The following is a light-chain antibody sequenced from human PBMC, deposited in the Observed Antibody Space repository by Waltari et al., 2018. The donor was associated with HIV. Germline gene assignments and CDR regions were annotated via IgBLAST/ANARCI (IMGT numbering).Light chain of an antibody. J-gene: IGKJ1*01. CDR2: WAS. CDR1: QSVLYRPNNKNY. Sequence: DIEMTQSPDLLAGSLGERASITCKPSQSVLYRPNNKNYLAWYQQTPGQPPKLLIYWASPQESGVPDRFSGSGSGTDFTLTISSLQAEDVAVYYCQQYYSTPWTFGQGTKVEIK. V-gene: IGKV4-1*01. CDR3: QQYYSTPWT.